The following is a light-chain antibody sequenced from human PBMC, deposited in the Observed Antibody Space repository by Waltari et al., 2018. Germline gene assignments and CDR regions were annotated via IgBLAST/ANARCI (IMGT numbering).Light chain of an antibody. Sequence: SYELTQTPPVSVSPGQTARITCSGHDLPSKYAYWFQQKSGQAPRLVIYEDTKRPSGIPERFSGSSSGTVATLTITGAQVDDEADYYCYSSDSTGLRVFGGGTTVVVL. CDR1: DLPSKY. CDR3: YSSDSTGLRV. V-gene: IGLV3-10*01. J-gene: IGLJ1*01. CDR2: EDT.